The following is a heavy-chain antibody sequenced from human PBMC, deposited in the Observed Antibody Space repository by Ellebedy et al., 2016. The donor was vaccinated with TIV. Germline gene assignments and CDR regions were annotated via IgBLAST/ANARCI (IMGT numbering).Heavy chain of an antibody. CDR2: ISGSGGST. CDR3: AKVSCSSTSCSTDY. V-gene: IGHV3-23*01. Sequence: GESLKISCAASGFTFSSYAMSWVRQAPGKGLEWVSAISGSGGSTYYADSVKGRFTISRDNSRNTNTLYLQMNSLRAEDTAVYYCAKVSCSSTSCSTDYWGQGTLVTVSS. D-gene: IGHD2-2*01. CDR1: GFTFSSYA. J-gene: IGHJ4*02.